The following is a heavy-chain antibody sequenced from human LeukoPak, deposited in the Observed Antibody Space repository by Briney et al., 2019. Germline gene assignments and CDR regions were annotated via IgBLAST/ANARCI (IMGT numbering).Heavy chain of an antibody. CDR2: IYYSGST. J-gene: IGHJ6*03. CDR1: GVSISSYF. CDR3: ARHTLHYYYYYMDV. Sequence: PSETLSLTCSVSGVSISSYFWSWIRQPPGKGLEWVGYIYYSGSTNYNPSLKSRVTISVDTSKNQFSLKLSSVTAADTAVYYCARHTLHYYYYYMDVWGKGTTVTVSS. V-gene: IGHV4-59*08.